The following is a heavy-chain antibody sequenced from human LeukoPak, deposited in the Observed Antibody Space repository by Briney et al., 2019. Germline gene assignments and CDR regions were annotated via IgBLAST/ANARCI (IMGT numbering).Heavy chain of an antibody. CDR3: AREGFCSGTNCPAVY. Sequence: ASVKVSCKASGYTFTSYYMHWVRQAPGQGLEWMGIINPSGGSTSYAQKFQGRVTMTRDTSTSTVFMELSSLTSEGTAVYYCAREGFCSGTNCPAVYWGQGTLVTVSS. D-gene: IGHD2-2*01. CDR1: GYTFTSYY. CDR2: INPSGGST. V-gene: IGHV1-46*01. J-gene: IGHJ4*02.